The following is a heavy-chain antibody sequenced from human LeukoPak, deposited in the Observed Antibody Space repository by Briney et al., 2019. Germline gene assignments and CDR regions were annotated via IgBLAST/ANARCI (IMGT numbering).Heavy chain of an antibody. J-gene: IGHJ6*03. CDR3: ARAVTGTTGAYYYYYMDV. Sequence: GASMKVSCKASGYTFASYGISWVRQAPGQGLEWMGWISAYNGNTNYAQKLQGRVTMTTDTSTSTAYMELRSLRSDDTAVYYCARAVTGTTGAYYYYYMDVWGKGTTVTVSS. CDR2: ISAYNGNT. D-gene: IGHD1-20*01. CDR1: GYTFASYG. V-gene: IGHV1-18*01.